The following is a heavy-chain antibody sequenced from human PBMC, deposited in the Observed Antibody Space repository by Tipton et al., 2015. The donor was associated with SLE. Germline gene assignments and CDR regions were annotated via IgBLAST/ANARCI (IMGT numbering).Heavy chain of an antibody. Sequence: LVKPTETLTLTCTFSGFSLSTSGMSVNWIRQPPGKALEWLAVIDWHNGKYYTTSLQTSLTISKDTSKNQVVLTMTNMDPLDTATYYCARIGGYTSSWSAYGGFDGWGQGAMVSVSS. CDR1: GFSLSTSGMS. CDR2: IDWHNGK. D-gene: IGHD6-13*01. V-gene: IGHV2-70*01. J-gene: IGHJ3*01. CDR3: ARIGGYTSSWSAYGGFDG.